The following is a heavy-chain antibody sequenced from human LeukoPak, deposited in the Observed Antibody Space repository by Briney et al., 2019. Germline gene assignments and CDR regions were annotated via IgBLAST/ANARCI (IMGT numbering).Heavy chain of an antibody. V-gene: IGHV4-59*12. J-gene: IGHJ4*01. CDR3: ARTGVVATSYFFDY. CDR2: IYYSGSA. CDR1: GGSISSFY. Sequence: PSETLSLTCTVSGGSISSFYWSWIRQPPGKGLEWIGFIYYSGSANYNPSLRSRVTISVDTSKNQFSLKLTSVTAADPAVYYCARTGVVATSYFFDYWGHGTLVTVSS. D-gene: IGHD5-12*01.